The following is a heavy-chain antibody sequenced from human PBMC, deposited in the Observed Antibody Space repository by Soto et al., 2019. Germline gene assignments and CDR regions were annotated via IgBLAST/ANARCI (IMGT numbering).Heavy chain of an antibody. D-gene: IGHD1-1*01. J-gene: IGHJ5*02. V-gene: IGHV4-4*07. CDR1: CASISGYY. Sequence: QVQLQESGPGLVKPSETLSLTCTVSCASISGYYWSWIRKSAGKGLEWIGRIYATGTTDYKPSLQSRFMMAVDTSKKQVSLKLRFVTAADTGVYYCVRDGTKTLRVWFDPWGQ. CDR3: VRDGTKTLRVWFDP. CDR2: IYATGTT.